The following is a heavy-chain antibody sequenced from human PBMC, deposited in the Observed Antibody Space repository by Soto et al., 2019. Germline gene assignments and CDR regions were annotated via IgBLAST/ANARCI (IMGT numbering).Heavy chain of an antibody. CDR2: ISGNGGST. V-gene: IGHV3-23*01. CDR3: VRGYSSSSSPDY. D-gene: IGHD6-6*01. J-gene: IGHJ4*02. CDR1: GFTFSSYA. Sequence: GGSLRLSCAASGFTFSSYAMSWVRQAPGKGLEWVSAISGNGGSTYYADSVKGRFTISRDNSKNTLYLQMSSLRAEDTAVYYCVRGYSSSSSPDYWGQGTLVTVSS.